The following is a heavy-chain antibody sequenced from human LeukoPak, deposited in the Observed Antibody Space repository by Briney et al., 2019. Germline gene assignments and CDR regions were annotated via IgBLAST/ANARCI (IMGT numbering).Heavy chain of an antibody. Sequence: GASVKVSCKTSGYSFTDYYMHWVRQAPGQGLEWMGWINPNSGGTSTAQKFQGRITMTGDTSITTVYMEVSWLTSDDTAIYYCARADRLDGSPYLIGPWGQGTLVTVSS. J-gene: IGHJ5*02. CDR2: INPNSGGT. V-gene: IGHV1-2*02. CDR1: GYSFTDYY. D-gene: IGHD1-26*01. CDR3: ARADRLDGSPYLIGP.